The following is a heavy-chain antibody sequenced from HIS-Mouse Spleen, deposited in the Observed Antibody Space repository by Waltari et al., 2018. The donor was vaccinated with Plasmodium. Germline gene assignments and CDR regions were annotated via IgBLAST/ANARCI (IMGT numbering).Heavy chain of an antibody. Sequence: QVQLQQWGAGLLKPSETLSLTCAVYGGSFSGYYWSWIRQPPGKGLELIVEINHSGSTNYNPSLKSRVTISVDTSKNQFSLKLSSVTAADTAVYYCARVTSSGVYWYFDLWGRGTLVTVSS. CDR3: ARVTSSGVYWYFDL. V-gene: IGHV4-34*02. CDR1: GGSFSGYY. J-gene: IGHJ2*01. D-gene: IGHD3-3*01. CDR2: INHSGST.